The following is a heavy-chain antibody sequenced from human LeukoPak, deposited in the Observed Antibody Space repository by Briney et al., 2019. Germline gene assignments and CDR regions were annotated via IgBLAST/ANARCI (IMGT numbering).Heavy chain of an antibody. CDR2: ISRAGETV. J-gene: IGHJ4*02. Sequence: GGSLRLSCAASGFIFSIYHMNWVRQAPGKGLEWVSYISRAGETVYYADSVKGRFTLSRDNAKNSLFLQMNSLRAEDTAVYYCARDLYTTIQGFDYWGQGALVTVSS. CDR1: GFIFSIYH. V-gene: IGHV3-48*01. CDR3: ARDLYTTIQGFDY. D-gene: IGHD5-12*01.